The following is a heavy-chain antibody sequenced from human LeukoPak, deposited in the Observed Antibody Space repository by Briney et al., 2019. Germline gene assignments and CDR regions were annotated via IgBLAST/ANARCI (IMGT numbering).Heavy chain of an antibody. CDR2: MNPNNGNT. J-gene: IGHJ6*02. CDR1: GYTFTSYD. Sequence: GASVKVSCKASGYTFTSYDINWVRQATGQGLEWMGWMNPNNGNTGYAQKFQGRVTMPRSTSISTAYMELSSLRSEDTAVYYCARLASSSWPLYYYYGMDVWGQGTTVTVSS. D-gene: IGHD6-13*01. V-gene: IGHV1-8*01. CDR3: ARLASSSWPLYYYYGMDV.